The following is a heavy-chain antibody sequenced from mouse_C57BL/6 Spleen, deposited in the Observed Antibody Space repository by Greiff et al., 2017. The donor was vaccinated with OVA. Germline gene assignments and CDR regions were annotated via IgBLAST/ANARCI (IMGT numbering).Heavy chain of an antibody. CDR2: IRNKANGYTT. CDR1: GFTFTDYY. D-gene: IGHD1-1*01. Sequence: EVKLEESGGGLVQPGGSLSLSCAASGFTFTDYYMSWVRQPPGKALEWLGFIRNKANGYTTEYSASVKGRFTISRDNSQSILYLQMNALRAEDSATYYCARDYGSSYEGWYFDVWGTGTTVTVSS. J-gene: IGHJ1*03. CDR3: ARDYGSSYEGWYFDV. V-gene: IGHV7-3*01.